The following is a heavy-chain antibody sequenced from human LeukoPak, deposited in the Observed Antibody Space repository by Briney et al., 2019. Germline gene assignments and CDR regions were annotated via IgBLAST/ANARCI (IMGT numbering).Heavy chain of an antibody. CDR3: ARHMTTVVNVFDY. CDR2: IIPILGIA. D-gene: IGHD4-17*01. Sequence: GASVKVSCKASGGTFSSYAISWVRQAPGQGLEWMGRIIPILGIANYAQKFQGRVTITADKSTSTAYMELSSLRSEDTAVYYCARHMTTVVNVFDYWGQGTLVTVSS. J-gene: IGHJ4*02. CDR1: GGTFSSYA. V-gene: IGHV1-69*04.